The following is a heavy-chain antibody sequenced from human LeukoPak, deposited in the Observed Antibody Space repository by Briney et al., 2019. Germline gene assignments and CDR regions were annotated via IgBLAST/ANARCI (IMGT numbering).Heavy chain of an antibody. J-gene: IGHJ4*02. Sequence: PSETLSLICTVSGGSISSSSYYWGWIRQPPGKGLEWIGSIYYSGRSYYNPSLKSRVTISVDTSKNQFSLKLSSVTAADTAVYYCARAALGSGSYRYWGQGTLVTVSS. CDR3: ARAALGSGSYRY. CDR2: IYYSGRS. D-gene: IGHD3-10*01. V-gene: IGHV4-39*01. CDR1: GGSISSSSYY.